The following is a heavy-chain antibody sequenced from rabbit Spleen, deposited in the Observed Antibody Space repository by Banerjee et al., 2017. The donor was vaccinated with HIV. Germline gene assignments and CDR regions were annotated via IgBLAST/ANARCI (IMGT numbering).Heavy chain of an antibody. CDR1: GFSFSTNYY. J-gene: IGHJ3*01. CDR2: IHTTSGIT. CDR3: ARDLSSVRLTRLDL. V-gene: IGHV1S40*01. D-gene: IGHD1-1*01. Sequence: QSLEESGGDLVKPGASLTLTCTASGFSFSTNYYMCWVRQAPGKGLEWIACIHTTSGITYYASWAKGRFTISKTSTTVTLQMTSLTVADTATYFCARDLSSVRLTRLDLWGQGTLVTVS.